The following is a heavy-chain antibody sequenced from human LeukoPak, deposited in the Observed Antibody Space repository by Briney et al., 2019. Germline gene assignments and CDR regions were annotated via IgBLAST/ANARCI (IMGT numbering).Heavy chain of an antibody. V-gene: IGHV3-64*01. Sequence: GGSLRLSCAASGFTFSRHAMHWVRQAPGKGLEYVSVISSNGGSTYYGNSVKGRFTISRENSKSTLYLQMGSLRSEDMAVYYCAREAVGPAIDYWGQGTLVTVSS. CDR2: ISSNGGST. J-gene: IGHJ4*02. D-gene: IGHD1-26*01. CDR1: GFTFSRHA. CDR3: AREAVGPAIDY.